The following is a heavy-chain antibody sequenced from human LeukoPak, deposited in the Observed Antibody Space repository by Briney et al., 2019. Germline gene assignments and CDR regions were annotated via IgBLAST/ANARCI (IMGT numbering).Heavy chain of an antibody. CDR2: IYYSGST. Sequence: SETLSLTCTVSGGSISSCYWSWIRQPPEKGLEWIGYIYYSGSTNYNPSLKSRVTISVATSKNQFSLKPSSVTAADTAVYYCARGYCSGGSCYPHDAFDLWGQGTMVTVSS. V-gene: IGHV4-59*01. J-gene: IGHJ3*01. D-gene: IGHD2-15*01. CDR3: ARGYCSGGSCYPHDAFDL. CDR1: GGSISSCY.